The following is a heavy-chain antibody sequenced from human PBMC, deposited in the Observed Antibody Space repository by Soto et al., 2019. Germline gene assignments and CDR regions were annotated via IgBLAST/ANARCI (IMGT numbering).Heavy chain of an antibody. CDR3: AKPAGGSCYSTIDS. Sequence: GGSLRLSCAASGFTFSTYAMTWVRQAPGKGPEWVSSICGDDGKTYYADSVKDRFTISRDNSRNTLYLQMNSLRVEDTAVYFCAKPAGGSCYSTIDSWGQGTLVTVSS. CDR1: GFTFSTYA. D-gene: IGHD2-15*01. J-gene: IGHJ4*02. V-gene: IGHV3-23*01. CDR2: ICGDDGKT.